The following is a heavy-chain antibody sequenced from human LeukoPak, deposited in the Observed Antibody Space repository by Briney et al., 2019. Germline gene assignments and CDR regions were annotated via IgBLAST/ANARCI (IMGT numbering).Heavy chain of an antibody. D-gene: IGHD2-2*01. CDR1: GYTFTSYG. CDR3: ARDMGDMVVVPAASGY. V-gene: IGHV1-18*04. Sequence: GASVKVSCKASGYTFTSYGISRVRQAPGQGLEWMGWISAYSGNTNYAQKLQGRVTMTTDTSTSTAYMELRSLRSDDPAVYYCARDMGDMVVVPAASGYWGQGTLVTVSS. CDR2: ISAYSGNT. J-gene: IGHJ4*02.